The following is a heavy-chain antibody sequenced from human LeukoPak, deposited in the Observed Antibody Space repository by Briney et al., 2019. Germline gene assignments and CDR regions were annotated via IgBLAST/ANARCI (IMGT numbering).Heavy chain of an antibody. J-gene: IGHJ4*02. CDR1: GFTFSSYW. CDR3: AREGYYGSGSPPSLYFDY. CDR2: IKQDGSEK. D-gene: IGHD3-10*01. Sequence: GGSLRLSCAASGFTFSSYWMSWARQAPGKGLEWVANIKQDGSEKYYVDSVKGRFTISRDNSRSTLYLQMNSLRPEDTAIYYCAREGYYGSGSPPSLYFDYWGQGTLVTVSS. V-gene: IGHV3-7*01.